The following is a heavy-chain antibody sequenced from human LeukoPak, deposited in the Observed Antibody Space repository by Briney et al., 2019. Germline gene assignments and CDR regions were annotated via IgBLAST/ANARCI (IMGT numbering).Heavy chain of an antibody. V-gene: IGHV1-2*02. CDR1: GYTFTGYY. CDR2: INPNSGGT. Sequence: VASVKVSCKASGYTFTGYYMHWVRQAPGQGLEWMGWINPNSGGTNYAQKFQGRVTMTRDTSISTAYMELSRLRSDDTAVYYCARSLSDYGDSNYYYYYMDVWGKGTTVTISS. D-gene: IGHD4-17*01. CDR3: ARSLSDYGDSNYYYYYMDV. J-gene: IGHJ6*03.